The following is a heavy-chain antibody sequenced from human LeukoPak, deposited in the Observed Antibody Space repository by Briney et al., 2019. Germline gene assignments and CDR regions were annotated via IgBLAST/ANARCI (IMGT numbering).Heavy chain of an antibody. V-gene: IGHV1-2*02. J-gene: IGHJ4*02. CDR3: AMRPRRLFGYGDYDY. CDR1: GYTFTGYC. CDR2: INPNSGGT. D-gene: IGHD4-17*01. Sequence: ASVKVSCKASGYTFTGYCMHWVRQAPGLGLEWMGWINPNSGGTNYAQKFQGRVTMTRNTSISTAYMELSSLRSEDTAVYYCAMRPRRLFGYGDYDYWGQGTLVTVSS.